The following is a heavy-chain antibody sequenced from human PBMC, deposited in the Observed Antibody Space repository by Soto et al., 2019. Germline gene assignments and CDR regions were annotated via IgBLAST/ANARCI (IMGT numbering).Heavy chain of an antibody. Sequence: PSETLSLTRDVSGGSISTYYWSWIRQPPGKGLEWIGYIYYSGSTNYNPPLKSRVSISVDTSKNQFSLKLSSVTAADTAMYYCARRCGGDCPHGYFQHWGQGTLVTVSS. CDR3: ARRCGGDCPHGYFQH. V-gene: IGHV4-59*01. D-gene: IGHD2-21*02. J-gene: IGHJ1*01. CDR1: GGSISTYY. CDR2: IYYSGST.